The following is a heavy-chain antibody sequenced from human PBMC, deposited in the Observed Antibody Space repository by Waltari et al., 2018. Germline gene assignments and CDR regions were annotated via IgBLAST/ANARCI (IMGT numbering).Heavy chain of an antibody. D-gene: IGHD1-26*01. CDR2: IKQDGSEK. J-gene: IGHJ3*02. CDR1: GFTFSSYW. Sequence: EVQLVESGGGLVQPGGSLRLSCAASGFTFSSYWMSWVRQAPGKGLEWVANIKQDGSEKYYVDSVKGRFTISRDNAKNSLYLQMNSLRAEDTAVYYCARSWEWESLGAHAFDIWGQGTMVTVSS. V-gene: IGHV3-7*01. CDR3: ARSWEWESLGAHAFDI.